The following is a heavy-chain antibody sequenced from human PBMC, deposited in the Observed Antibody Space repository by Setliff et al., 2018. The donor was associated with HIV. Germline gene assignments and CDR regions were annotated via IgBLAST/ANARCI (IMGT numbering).Heavy chain of an antibody. Sequence: PSETLSLTCTVSGGSISSGSNYWSWIRQPAGKGLEWIGYIYYSGSTNYNPSLKSRVTISVDTSKNKFSLKLSSVTAADTAVYYCARRVYNYGYFDYWGQGTLVTVSS. J-gene: IGHJ4*02. D-gene: IGHD5-18*01. CDR2: IYYSGST. CDR1: GGSISSGSNY. CDR3: ARRVYNYGYFDY. V-gene: IGHV4-61*10.